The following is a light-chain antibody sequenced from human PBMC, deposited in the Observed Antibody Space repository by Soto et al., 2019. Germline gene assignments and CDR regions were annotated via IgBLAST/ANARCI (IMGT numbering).Light chain of an antibody. CDR3: AAWDDSLNGYV. CDR1: SSNIGGNT. CDR2: SNN. Sequence: QSVLTQPPSASRTPGQRVTISCSGSSSNIGGNTVNWYQQLPGTAPKLLIYSNNQRPSGVPDRFSGSKSGTSASLAISGLQSEDEADYYCAAWDDSLNGYVFGTGTKVTVL. J-gene: IGLJ1*01. V-gene: IGLV1-44*01.